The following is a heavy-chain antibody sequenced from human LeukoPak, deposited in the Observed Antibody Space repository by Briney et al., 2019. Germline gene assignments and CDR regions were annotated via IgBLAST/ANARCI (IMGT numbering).Heavy chain of an antibody. CDR3: ARGVFGVVIRDLSGMDV. J-gene: IGHJ6*02. D-gene: IGHD3-3*01. Sequence: PSETLSLTCAVYGGSFSGYYWSWIRQPPGKGLEWIGEINHSGSTNYNPSLKSRVTISVDTSKNQFSLKLSSVTAADTAVYYCARGVFGVVIRDLSGMDVWGQGTTVTVSS. V-gene: IGHV4-34*01. CDR1: GGSFSGYY. CDR2: INHSGST.